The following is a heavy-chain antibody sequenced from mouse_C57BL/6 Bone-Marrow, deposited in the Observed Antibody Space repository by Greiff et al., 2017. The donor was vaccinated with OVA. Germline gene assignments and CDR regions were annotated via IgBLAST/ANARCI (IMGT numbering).Heavy chain of an antibody. CDR2: IWSGGST. J-gene: IGHJ2*01. V-gene: IGHV2-2*01. CDR3: ARSPQLFFFDY. CDR1: GFSLTSYG. D-gene: IGHD4-1*02. Sequence: VHLVESGPGLVQPSQSLSITCTVSGFSLTSYGVHWVRQSPGKGLEWLGVIWSGGSTDYNAAFISRLSISKDNSKSQVFFKMNSLQADDTAIYYCARSPQLFFFDYWGQGTTLTVSS.